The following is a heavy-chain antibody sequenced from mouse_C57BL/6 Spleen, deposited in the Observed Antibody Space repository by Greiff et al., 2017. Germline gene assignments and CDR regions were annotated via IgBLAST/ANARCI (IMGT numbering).Heavy chain of an antibody. V-gene: IGHV1-82*01. J-gene: IGHJ2*01. CDR3: ARDSNYLDY. CDR2: IYPGDGDT. CDR1: GYAFSSSW. Sequence: VHLVESGPELVKPGASVKISCKASGYAFSSSWMNWVKQRPGKGLEWIGRIYPGDGDTNYNGKFKGKATLTADKSSSTAYMQLSSLTSEDSAVYFCARDSNYLDYWGQGTTLTVSS. D-gene: IGHD2-5*01.